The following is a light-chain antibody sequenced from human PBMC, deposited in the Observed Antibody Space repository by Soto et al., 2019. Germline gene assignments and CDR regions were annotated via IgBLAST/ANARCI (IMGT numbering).Light chain of an antibody. J-gene: IGLJ2*01. CDR3: ASWDSRLGVVV. V-gene: IGLV1-51*01. Sequence: QSVLTQLPSVSAAPGQKVTISCSGGTSNIGNNYVSWYQQLPGAAPKLLIYDNNKRPSGIPDRFSGSKSGTSATLGIAGLQTGDEADYYCASWDSRLGVVVFGGGTKLTVL. CDR2: DNN. CDR1: TSNIGNNY.